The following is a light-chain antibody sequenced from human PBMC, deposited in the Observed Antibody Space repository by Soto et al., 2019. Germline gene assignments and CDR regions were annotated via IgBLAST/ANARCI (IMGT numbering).Light chain of an antibody. Sequence: EVVLTQSPATLSLSPGERATLSCRASQSVSSYLAWYKQKRGQAPRLLIYDASNRATGIPARFSGSGSGTEFTLTISSLEPEDFEVYYCQQRSNWPLTFGGGTKVDI. CDR3: QQRSNWPLT. J-gene: IGKJ4*01. V-gene: IGKV3-11*01. CDR1: QSVSSY. CDR2: DAS.